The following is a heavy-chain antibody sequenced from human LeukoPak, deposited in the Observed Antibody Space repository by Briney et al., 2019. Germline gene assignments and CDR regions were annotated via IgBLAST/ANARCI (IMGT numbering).Heavy chain of an antibody. Sequence: GKSLRLSCAASGFTFSSYAMHWVRQAPGKGLEWVAVISDDGNNRYYLDSVKGRFTMSRDNSKNTLYLQMNSLRAEDTAVYYCAKNRLGYGGKTWGQGTLVTVSS. CDR1: GFTFSSYA. CDR3: AKNRLGYGGKT. V-gene: IGHV3-30*04. D-gene: IGHD4-23*01. CDR2: ISDDGNNR. J-gene: IGHJ5*02.